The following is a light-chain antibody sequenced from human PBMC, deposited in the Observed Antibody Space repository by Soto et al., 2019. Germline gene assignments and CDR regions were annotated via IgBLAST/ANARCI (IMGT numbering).Light chain of an antibody. CDR3: SSYAASRTLI. J-gene: IGLJ2*01. CDR2: EVS. V-gene: IGLV2-8*01. Sequence: ALTQPPSASGSPGQSVTISCTGTSSDVGGYNFVSWYQQHPGKAPKLMIYEVSERPSGVPDRFSGSKSGNAASLTVSGLQAEDEADYYCSSYAASRTLIFGGGTKLTVL. CDR1: SSDVGGYNF.